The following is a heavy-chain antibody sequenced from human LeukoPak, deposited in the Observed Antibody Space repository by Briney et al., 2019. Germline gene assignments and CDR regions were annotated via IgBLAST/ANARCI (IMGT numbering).Heavy chain of an antibody. Sequence: PSETLSLTCTVSGGSISSYYWSWIRQPPGKGLEWIGYIYYSGSTNYNPSLKSRVTISVDTSKNQFSLKLSSVTAADTAVYYCARGATASDAFDIWGQGTMVTVSS. J-gene: IGHJ3*02. CDR1: GGSISSYY. CDR3: ARGATASDAFDI. V-gene: IGHV4-59*12. CDR2: IYYSGST. D-gene: IGHD6-25*01.